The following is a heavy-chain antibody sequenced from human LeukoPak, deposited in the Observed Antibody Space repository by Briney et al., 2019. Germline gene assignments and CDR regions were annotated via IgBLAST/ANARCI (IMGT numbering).Heavy chain of an antibody. CDR1: GFTFDDYG. V-gene: IGHV3-30*02. CDR2: IRYDGSNK. CDR3: ARTTALLNWFDP. Sequence: PGGSLRLSCAASGFTFDDYGMSWVRQAPGKGLERVAFIRYDGSNKYYADSVKGRFTISRDNAKNSLYLQMNSLRAEDTAVYYCARTTALLNWFDPWGQGTLVTVSS. D-gene: IGHD4-17*01. J-gene: IGHJ5*02.